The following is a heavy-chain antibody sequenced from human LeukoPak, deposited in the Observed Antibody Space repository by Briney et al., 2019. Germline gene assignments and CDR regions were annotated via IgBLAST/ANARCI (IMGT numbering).Heavy chain of an antibody. CDR1: GGSISSYY. V-gene: IGHV4-59*01. J-gene: IGHJ4*02. Sequence: PSETLSLTCTVSGGSISSYYWSWIRQPPGKGLEWIGYIYYSGSTNYNPSLKSRFTISVDTSKNQFSLKLSSVTAADTAVYYCARAVDTAMVAPHYFDYWGQGTLVTVSS. CDR2: IYYSGST. D-gene: IGHD5-18*01. CDR3: ARAVDTAMVAPHYFDY.